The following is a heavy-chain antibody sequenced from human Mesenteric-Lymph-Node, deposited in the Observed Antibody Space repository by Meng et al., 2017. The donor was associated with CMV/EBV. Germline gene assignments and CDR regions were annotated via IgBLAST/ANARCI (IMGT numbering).Heavy chain of an antibody. V-gene: IGHV5-51*01. CDR2: IYPGDSDT. CDR3: ARASDYYDSSAYCY. Sequence: GESLKISCKGSGYIFTNYWIGWVRQMPGKGLEWMGIIYPGDSDTRYSPSFQGQVTLSADKSISTAYLQWSSLKASDTAMYYCARASDYYDSSAYCYWGQGTLVTVSS. J-gene: IGHJ4*02. D-gene: IGHD3-22*01. CDR1: GYIFTNYW.